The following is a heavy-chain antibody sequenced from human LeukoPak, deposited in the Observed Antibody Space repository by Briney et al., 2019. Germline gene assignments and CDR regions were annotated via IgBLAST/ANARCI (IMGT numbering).Heavy chain of an antibody. V-gene: IGHV3-23*01. CDR2: ISGSGGST. CDR3: AKDPRWAYYGILTGYNFDY. Sequence: GGSLRLTCAASGFTFSSYAMSWVRQAPGKGLEWVSAISGSGGSTYYADSVKGRFTISRDNSKNTLYLQMNSLRAEDTAVYYCAKDPRWAYYGILTGYNFDYWGQGTLVTVSS. D-gene: IGHD3-9*01. J-gene: IGHJ4*02. CDR1: GFTFSSYA.